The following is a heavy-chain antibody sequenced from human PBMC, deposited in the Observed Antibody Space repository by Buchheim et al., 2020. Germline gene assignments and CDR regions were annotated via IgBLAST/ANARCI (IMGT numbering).Heavy chain of an antibody. CDR1: GFTFSSYG. D-gene: IGHD6-19*01. CDR2: ISYDGSNK. Sequence: QVQLVESGGGVVQPGRSLRLSCAASGFTFSSYGMHWVRQAPGKGLEWVAVISYDGSNKYYADSVKGRFNISRDNSKNTLYLQMNSLRAEDTAVYYCAKGEVVYSSGWDFDYWGQGTL. CDR3: AKGEVVYSSGWDFDY. V-gene: IGHV3-30*18. J-gene: IGHJ4*02.